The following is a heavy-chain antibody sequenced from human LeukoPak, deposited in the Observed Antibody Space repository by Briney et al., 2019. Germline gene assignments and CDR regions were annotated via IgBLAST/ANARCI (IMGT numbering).Heavy chain of an antibody. CDR2: TYYRSKWYN. Sequence: SQTLSLTCAISGDSVSSNSAAWNWIRQSPSRGLEWLGRTYYRSKWYNDYAVSVKSRITINPDTSKNQFSLQLNSVTPEDTAVYYCARDPLPYYDFWSGYYTDYYYYGMDVWGQGTTDTVSS. D-gene: IGHD3-3*01. CDR1: GDSVSSNSAA. J-gene: IGHJ6*02. V-gene: IGHV6-1*01. CDR3: ARDPLPYYDFWSGYYTDYYYYGMDV.